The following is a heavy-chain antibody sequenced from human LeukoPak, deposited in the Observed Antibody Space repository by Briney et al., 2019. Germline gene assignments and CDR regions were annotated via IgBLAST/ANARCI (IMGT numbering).Heavy chain of an antibody. Sequence: GGSLRLSCAASGFTFSSYAMSWVRQAPGKGLEWVSAISGSGGSTYYADSVKGRFTISRDNAKNSLYLQMNSLRAEDTAVYYCARWEIRGTAHKLDYWGQGTLVTVSS. CDR2: ISGSGGST. D-gene: IGHD1-7*01. CDR3: ARWEIRGTAHKLDY. CDR1: GFTFSSYA. V-gene: IGHV3-23*01. J-gene: IGHJ4*02.